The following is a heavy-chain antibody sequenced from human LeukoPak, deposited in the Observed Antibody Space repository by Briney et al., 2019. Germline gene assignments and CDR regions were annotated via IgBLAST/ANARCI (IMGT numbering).Heavy chain of an antibody. J-gene: IGHJ4*02. D-gene: IGHD3-10*01. CDR2: IYYSGST. Sequence: SETLSLTCTVSGGSISSSSYYWGWIRQPPGKGLEWIGSIYYSGSTYYNPSLKSRVTISVDTSKNQFSLKLSSVTAADTAVYYCARPRWREYGSGRDDCDYWGQGTLVTVSS. V-gene: IGHV4-39*07. CDR3: ARPRWREYGSGRDDCDY. CDR1: GGSISSSSYY.